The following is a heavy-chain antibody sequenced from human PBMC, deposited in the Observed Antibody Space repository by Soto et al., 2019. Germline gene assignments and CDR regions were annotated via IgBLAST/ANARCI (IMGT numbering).Heavy chain of an antibody. CDR3: ARDKATAATSGMDV. D-gene: IGHD5-18*01. CDR2: IIPIFDTT. J-gene: IGHJ6*02. CDR1: GGTFSTYG. Sequence: QVQLVQSGAEVKKPGYSVKVSCKASGGTFSTYGINWVRQAPGQGLEWMGGIIPIFDTTNYAEKIQGQFTLTADDSASTAYMEVSNLRSEDRAGCQCARDKATAATSGMDVWGQGTTVTVSS. V-gene: IGHV1-69*01.